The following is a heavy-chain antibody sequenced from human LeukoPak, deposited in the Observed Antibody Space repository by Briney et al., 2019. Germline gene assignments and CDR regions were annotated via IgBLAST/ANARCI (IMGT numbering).Heavy chain of an antibody. Sequence: ASVKVSCKASGYTFTSYYMHWVRQAPGQGLEWMGGIIPIFGTANYAQKFQGRVTITTDESTSTAYMELSSLRSEDTAVYYCASTFADYCGGDCYPYYFDYWGQGTLVTVSS. D-gene: IGHD2-21*02. J-gene: IGHJ4*02. V-gene: IGHV1-69*05. CDR1: GYTFTSYY. CDR2: IIPIFGTA. CDR3: ASTFADYCGGDCYPYYFDY.